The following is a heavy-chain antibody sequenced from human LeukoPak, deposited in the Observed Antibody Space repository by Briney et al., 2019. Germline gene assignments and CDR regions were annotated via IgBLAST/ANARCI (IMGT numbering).Heavy chain of an antibody. Sequence: ASVKVSCKASGYTFTSYGISWVRQAPGQGLEWMGWISAYNGNTNYAQKLQGRVTMTRDTSTSTVYMELSSLRSEDTAVYYCARGMQWLVLGDYWGQGTLVTVSS. J-gene: IGHJ4*02. D-gene: IGHD6-19*01. CDR3: ARGMQWLVLGDY. V-gene: IGHV1-18*01. CDR2: ISAYNGNT. CDR1: GYTFTSYG.